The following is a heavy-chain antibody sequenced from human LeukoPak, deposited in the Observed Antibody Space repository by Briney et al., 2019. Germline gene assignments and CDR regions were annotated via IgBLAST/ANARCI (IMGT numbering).Heavy chain of an antibody. CDR2: IYYSGST. CDR1: GGSFSGYY. V-gene: IGHV4-30-4*01. CDR3: ARVWAY. J-gene: IGHJ4*02. Sequence: PSETLSLTCAVYGGSFSGYYWSWIRQPPGKGLEWIGYIYYSGSTYYNPSLKSRVTISVDTSKNQFSLKLSSVTAADTAVYYCARVWAYWGQGTPVTVSS. D-gene: IGHD3-16*01.